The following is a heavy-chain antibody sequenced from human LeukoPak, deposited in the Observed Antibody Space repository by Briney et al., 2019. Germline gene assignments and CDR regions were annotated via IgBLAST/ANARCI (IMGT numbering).Heavy chain of an antibody. CDR3: AKDLGVSGAFDI. CDR2: ISGSGGST. CDR1: GFTFSNYV. V-gene: IGHV3-23*01. Sequence: PGGSLRLSCAASGFTFSNYVMSWVRQAPGKGLEWVSAISGSGGSTYYADSVKGRFTISRDNSKNTLYLQMNSLRAEDTAVYYCAKDLGVSGAFDIWGQGTMVTVSS. D-gene: IGHD3-10*01. J-gene: IGHJ3*02.